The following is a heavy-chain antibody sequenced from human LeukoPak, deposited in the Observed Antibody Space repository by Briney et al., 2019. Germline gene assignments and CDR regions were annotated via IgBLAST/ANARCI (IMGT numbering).Heavy chain of an antibody. V-gene: IGHV1-46*01. CDR3: ARGPNIPYYDFWSGYYTRPAEHCDY. Sequence: GASVKVSCKASGYTFTSYYMHWVRQAPGQGLEWMGIINPSGGSTSYAQKFQGRVTMTRDMSTSTVYMELSSLRSEDTAVYYCARGPNIPYYDFWSGYYTRPAEHCDYWGQGTLVTVSS. D-gene: IGHD3-3*01. J-gene: IGHJ4*02. CDR2: INPSGGST. CDR1: GYTFTSYY.